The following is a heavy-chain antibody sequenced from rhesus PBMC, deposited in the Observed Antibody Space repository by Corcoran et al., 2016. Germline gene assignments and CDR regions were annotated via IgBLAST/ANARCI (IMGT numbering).Heavy chain of an antibody. D-gene: IGHD3-9*01. J-gene: IGHJ6*01. CDR3: AKPIRGYYYGLDS. V-gene: IGHV5-2*01. CDR1: GYSFTRYW. Sequence: EVQLVQSGAEVKRPGESLKISCKTSGYSFTRYWISWVRQRPGKGLKWMGAIDPSDSDTRYSPSFQGQVTISADKSISTAYLQWSSLKASDSATYYCAKPIRGYYYGLDSWGQGVVVTVSS. CDR2: IDPSDSDT.